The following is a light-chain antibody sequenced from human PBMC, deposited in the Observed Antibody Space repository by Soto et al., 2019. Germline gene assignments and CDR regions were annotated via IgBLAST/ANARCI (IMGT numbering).Light chain of an antibody. CDR3: QQYGSSPLT. Sequence: ENVLTQSPGTLSLSPGERATLSCRASQSVSSSYLAWYQQKPGQAPRLLIYGASSRATGIPDRFSGSGSGTDFTLTISRLEPEDFAVYDCQQYGSSPLTFGGGTKVEIK. CDR1: QSVSSSY. CDR2: GAS. J-gene: IGKJ4*01. V-gene: IGKV3-20*01.